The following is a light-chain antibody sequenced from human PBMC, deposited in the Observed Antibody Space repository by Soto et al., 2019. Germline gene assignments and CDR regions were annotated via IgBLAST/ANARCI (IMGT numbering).Light chain of an antibody. CDR2: DVS. Sequence: QSALTQPRSVSGSPGQSVTISCTGPTIDVDSSNYVSWYQQHPGKAPKLMIYDVSERPSGVPDRFSGSKSGSTASLTISGLQAEDEADYYCCSYATTVYVFGSGTKLTV. CDR3: CSYATTVYV. CDR1: TIDVDSSNY. J-gene: IGLJ1*01. V-gene: IGLV2-11*01.